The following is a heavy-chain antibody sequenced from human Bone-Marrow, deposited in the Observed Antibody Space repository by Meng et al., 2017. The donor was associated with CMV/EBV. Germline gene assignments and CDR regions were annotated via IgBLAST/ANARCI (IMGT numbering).Heavy chain of an antibody. CDR1: GFTFSNYE. J-gene: IGHJ4*02. V-gene: IGHV3-21*01. CDR3: ARSSTCGCFDY. Sequence: GESLKISCSASGFTFSNYEMNWVRQAPGKGLEWVSSISSSSSYIYYADSVKGRFTITRNNAKNSLYLQMNSQRAEDTAVYNCARSSTCGCFDYWGQGTLVTVSS. CDR2: ISSSSSYI.